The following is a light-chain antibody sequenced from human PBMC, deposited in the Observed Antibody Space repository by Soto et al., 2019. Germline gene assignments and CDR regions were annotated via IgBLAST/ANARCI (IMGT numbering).Light chain of an antibody. CDR3: QHHKDYLAWT. CDR1: QSVGNM. Sequence: EIVMTQSPATLSLSPGERATLFCRASQSVGNMLVWYQQKPGQAPRMLIFNAITRATGVPGRFSGSGAGTDCTITISNLQSEDSTVYYCQHHKDYLAWTFGHGTRVEIK. J-gene: IGKJ1*01. V-gene: IGKV3-15*01. CDR2: NAI.